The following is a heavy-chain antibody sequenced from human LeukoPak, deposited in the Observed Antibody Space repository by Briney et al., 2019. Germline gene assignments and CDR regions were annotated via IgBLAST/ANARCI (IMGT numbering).Heavy chain of an antibody. Sequence: PGGSLRLSCVASGFTVSSSYMSWVRQAPGKGLEWVSVFYTGGSTFYADSVKGRFTISRDNSKNTLYLQMSSLRAEDTAVYYCARDPSYYDFWSVWGQGTLVTVSS. V-gene: IGHV3-66*02. CDR2: FYTGGST. CDR1: GFTVSSSY. D-gene: IGHD3-3*01. J-gene: IGHJ4*02. CDR3: ARDPSYYDFWSV.